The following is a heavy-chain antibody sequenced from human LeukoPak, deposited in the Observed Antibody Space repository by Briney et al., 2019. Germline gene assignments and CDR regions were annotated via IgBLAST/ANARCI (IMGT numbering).Heavy chain of an antibody. J-gene: IGHJ5*02. V-gene: IGHV4-59*10. Sequence: PSETLSLTCAVYGGSFSGYYWSWIRQPAGKGPEWIGRIYGSGTITYNPSLESRVTMSVDTSKNQFSLKLRSVTAADTAVYYCARDSGTTGEVKFDPWGQGILVTVSS. CDR3: ARDSGTTGEVKFDP. CDR2: IYGSGTI. D-gene: IGHD3-10*01. CDR1: GGSFSGYY.